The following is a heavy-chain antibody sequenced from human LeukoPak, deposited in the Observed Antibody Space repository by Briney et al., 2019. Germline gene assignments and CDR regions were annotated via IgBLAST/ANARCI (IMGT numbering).Heavy chain of an antibody. Sequence: GGSLRLSCAGSGFTFSSYSMNWVRQAPGKGLEWVSYISSSSSIIDSADSVKGRFTISRDNAKNSLYLQMNSLRAEDTAVYYCAKEYQPNWFDPWGQGTLVTVSS. CDR1: GFTFSSYS. D-gene: IGHD2-2*01. CDR3: AKEYQPNWFDP. J-gene: IGHJ5*02. V-gene: IGHV3-48*01. CDR2: ISSSSSII.